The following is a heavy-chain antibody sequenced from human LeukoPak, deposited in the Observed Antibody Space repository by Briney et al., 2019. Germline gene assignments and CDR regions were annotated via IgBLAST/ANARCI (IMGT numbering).Heavy chain of an antibody. D-gene: IGHD6-19*01. CDR3: AKGRVVAGTKSLMYHWLDP. J-gene: IGHJ5*02. Sequence: ASVKVSCKTSGYTFTGYYLHWVRQAPGQGLEWMGWINPNSGGTKYAQKFQGRVTMTRDTSINTVYVGLSRLSSDYTAVYYCAKGRVVAGTKSLMYHWLDPWGQGTLVTVSS. CDR2: INPNSGGT. CDR1: GYTFTGYY. V-gene: IGHV1-2*02.